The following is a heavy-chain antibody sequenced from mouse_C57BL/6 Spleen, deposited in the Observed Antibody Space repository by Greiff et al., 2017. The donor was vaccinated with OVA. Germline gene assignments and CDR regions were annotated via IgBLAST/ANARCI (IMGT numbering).Heavy chain of an antibody. V-gene: IGHV1-50*01. Sequence: QVQLQQPGAELVKPGASVKLSCKASGYTFTSYWMQWVKQRPGQGLEWIGEIDPSDSYPNYNQQFKGKATFTVDTSSSTAYMQLSSLTSEDSAVYYCARRWLLLYAMDYWGQGTSVTVSS. CDR2: IDPSDSYP. CDR1: GYTFTSYW. D-gene: IGHD2-3*01. J-gene: IGHJ4*01. CDR3: ARRWLLLYAMDY.